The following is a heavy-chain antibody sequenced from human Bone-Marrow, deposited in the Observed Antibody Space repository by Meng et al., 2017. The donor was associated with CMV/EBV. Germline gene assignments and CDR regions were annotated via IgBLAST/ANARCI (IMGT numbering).Heavy chain of an antibody. CDR1: GYSISSGYY. D-gene: IGHD2-21*01. J-gene: IGHJ4*02. CDR2: IYHSGST. V-gene: IGHV4-38-2*02. CDR3: ARDCGGDCSYFAD. Sequence: SETLSLTCTVSGYSISSGYYWGWLRQPPGKGLEWIGSIYHSGSTYYNPPLKSRVTISVDTSKNQFSLKLSSVTAADTVVYYCARDCGGDCSYFADWGQGTLVTVSS.